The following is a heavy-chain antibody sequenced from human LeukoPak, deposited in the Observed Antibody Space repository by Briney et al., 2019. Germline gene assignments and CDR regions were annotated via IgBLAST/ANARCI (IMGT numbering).Heavy chain of an antibody. CDR1: GFSFGSYS. V-gene: IGHV3-48*02. CDR2: IRSSSSTI. Sequence: GSLRLSCAASGFSFGSYSMNWVRQAPGKGLEWVSYIRSSSSTIYYADSVKGRFTISRDNTKNSLYLQMNSLRDEDTAVYYCARAGSHYYGSGSGFYFDYWGQGTLVTVSS. D-gene: IGHD3-10*01. CDR3: ARAGSHYYGSGSGFYFDY. J-gene: IGHJ4*02.